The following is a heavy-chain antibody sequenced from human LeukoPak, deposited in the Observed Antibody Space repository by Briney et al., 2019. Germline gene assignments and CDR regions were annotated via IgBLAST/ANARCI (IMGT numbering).Heavy chain of an antibody. Sequence: GGSQRLSCAASGFTFSSYAMSWVRQAPGEGLEWVSAISGSGGSTYYADAVKGRFTISRDNSKNTLYLQMNSLRAEDTAVYNCAKEQTWYWGPNAIDYWGQGTLVTVSS. J-gene: IGHJ4*02. CDR2: ISGSGGST. CDR3: AKEQTWYWGPNAIDY. D-gene: IGHD2-8*02. CDR1: GFTFSSYA. V-gene: IGHV3-23*01.